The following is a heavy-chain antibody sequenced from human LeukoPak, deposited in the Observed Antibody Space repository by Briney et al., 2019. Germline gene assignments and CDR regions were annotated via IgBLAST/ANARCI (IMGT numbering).Heavy chain of an antibody. CDR1: GFTFSSYV. J-gene: IGHJ2*01. CDR3: ARARTSYYDILTGYKTPYFDL. D-gene: IGHD3-9*01. V-gene: IGHV3-30*04. CDR2: ISYDGSNE. Sequence: GGSLRLSCAASGFTFSSYVMHWVRQAPGKGLERVAIISYDGSNEYYADSVKGRFTISRDNSKNTLYLQMNSLRAADTAVYYCARARTSYYDILTGYKTPYFDLWGRGTLVTVSS.